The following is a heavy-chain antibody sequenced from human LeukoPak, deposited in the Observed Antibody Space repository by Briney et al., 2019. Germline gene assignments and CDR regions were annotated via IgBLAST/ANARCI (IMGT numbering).Heavy chain of an antibody. D-gene: IGHD6-19*01. V-gene: IGHV3-73*01. CDR3: TRPHPNIAVAGSGSEAS. CDR1: GFTFSGSA. Sequence: GESLRLSCAASGFTFSGSAMHWVRQASGKGLEWVGRIRSKANSYATAYAASVKGRFTISRDDSKNTAYLQMNSLKTEDTAVYYCTRPHPNIAVAGSGSEASWGQGTLVTVSS. J-gene: IGHJ4*02. CDR2: IRSKANSYAT.